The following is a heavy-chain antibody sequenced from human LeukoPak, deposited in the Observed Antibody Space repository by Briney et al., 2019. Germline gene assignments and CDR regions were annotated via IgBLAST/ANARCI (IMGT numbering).Heavy chain of an antibody. CDR1: GGSTSSGGYY. D-gene: IGHD1-14*01. J-gene: IGHJ4*02. CDR3: ARSPEYYFDY. V-gene: IGHV4-31*03. Sequence: SETLSLTGTVSGGSTSSGGYYWSWIRQHPGKGLEWIGYIYYSGSTYYNPSLKSRVTISVDTSENQFSLKLTSVTAADTAVYYCARSPEYYFDYWGQGTLVTVSS. CDR2: IYYSGST.